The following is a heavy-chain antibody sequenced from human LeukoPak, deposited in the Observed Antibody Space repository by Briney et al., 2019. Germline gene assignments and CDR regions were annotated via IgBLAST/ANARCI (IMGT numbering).Heavy chain of an antibody. V-gene: IGHV4-31*03. Sequence: SETLSLTCSVTGDSFSGSTSDWAWIRQPPGKGLEWIGYIYYSGSTYYNPSLKSRVTISVDTSKNQFSLKLSSVTAADTAVYYCARYFPQIPTPEEYASSSYNWFDPWGQGTLVTVSS. CDR2: IYYSGST. CDR3: ARYFPQIPTPEEYASSSYNWFDP. J-gene: IGHJ5*02. CDR1: GDSFSGSTSD. D-gene: IGHD6-6*01.